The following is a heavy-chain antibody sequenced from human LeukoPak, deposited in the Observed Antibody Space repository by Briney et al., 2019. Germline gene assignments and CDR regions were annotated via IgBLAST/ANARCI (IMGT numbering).Heavy chain of an antibody. J-gene: IGHJ3*02. CDR3: ARETTMGVTHDAFDI. V-gene: IGHV3-53*01. D-gene: IGHD3-10*01. CDR2: IYSGGST. Sequence: PGGSLRLSCAASRFTVRSNYMSWVRQAPGKGLGWGSVIYSGGSTYYADSVKGRFTISRDNSKNTLYLQMNSLRAEDTAVYYCARETTMGVTHDAFDIWGQGTMVTVSS. CDR1: RFTVRSNY.